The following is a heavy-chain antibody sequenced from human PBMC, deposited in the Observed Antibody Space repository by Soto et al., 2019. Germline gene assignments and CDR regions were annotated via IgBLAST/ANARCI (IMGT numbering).Heavy chain of an antibody. CDR1: GDSVSSNSAA. CDR2: TYYRSKWYN. J-gene: IGHJ5*02. Sequence: PSQTLSLTCAISGDSVSSNSAAWNWIRQSPSRGLEWLGRTYYRSKWYNDYAVSVKSRITINPGTSKNQFSLQLNSVTPEDTAVYYCARGEYSSGWDNWFDPWGQGTLVTVSS. D-gene: IGHD6-19*01. V-gene: IGHV6-1*01. CDR3: ARGEYSSGWDNWFDP.